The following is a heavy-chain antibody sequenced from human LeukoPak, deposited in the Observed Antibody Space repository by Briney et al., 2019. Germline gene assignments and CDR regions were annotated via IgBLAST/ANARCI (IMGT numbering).Heavy chain of an antibody. J-gene: IGHJ5*02. D-gene: IGHD2-15*01. CDR1: AYGFTFSY. CDR2: INTNSGGT. V-gene: IGHV1-2*02. CDR3: AREKGRRAVLVLVAGFDP. Sequence: ASVKLSRNAAAYGFTFSYYNRSRHPPGQGLEWMGWINTNSGGTNYAQKFQGRVTMTRDTSISTAYMELSRLRSDYTAVYYFAREKGRRAVLVLVAGFDPWGQGTLVTVSS.